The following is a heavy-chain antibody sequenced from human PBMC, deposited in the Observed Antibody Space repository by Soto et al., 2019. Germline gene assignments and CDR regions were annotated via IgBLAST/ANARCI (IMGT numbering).Heavy chain of an antibody. CDR2: ISYDGSNK. D-gene: IGHD6-25*01. CDR1: GFTFSSYA. CDR3: ARGDLAANFDY. J-gene: IGHJ4*02. Sequence: GGSLRLSCAASGFTFSSYAMHWVRQAPGKGLEWVAVISYDGSNKYYADSVKGRFTISRDNSKNTLYLQMNSLRAEDTAVYYCARGDLAANFDYWGQGTLVTVSS. V-gene: IGHV3-30-3*01.